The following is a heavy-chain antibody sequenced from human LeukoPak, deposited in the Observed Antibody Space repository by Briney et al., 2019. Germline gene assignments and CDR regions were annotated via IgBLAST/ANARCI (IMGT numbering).Heavy chain of an antibody. CDR1: GYTFTSDG. CDR3: ARDEPIVGATTIDY. CDR2: TSAYNGNT. J-gene: IGHJ4*02. D-gene: IGHD1-26*01. Sequence: ASVKLSCKASGYTFTSDGISWVRHAPRQRLEWMGWTSAYNGNTNYAQTLQGRVSMTTDTSTSTAYMELRSLRSDDTAVYYCARDEPIVGATTIDYWGEGNLVSVSS. V-gene: IGHV1-18*01.